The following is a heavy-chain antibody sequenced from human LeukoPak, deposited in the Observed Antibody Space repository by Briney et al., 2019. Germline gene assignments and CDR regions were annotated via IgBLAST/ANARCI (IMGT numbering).Heavy chain of an antibody. V-gene: IGHV1-2*02. J-gene: IGHJ4*02. D-gene: IGHD3-9*01. Sequence: GASVKVSCKASGYTFTGHYMHWVRQAPGQGLEWMGWINPNSGGTNYAQKFQGRVTMTRDTSISTAYMELSRLRSDDTAVYYCARDLYDILTGYQPPHYWGQGTLVTVSS. CDR3: ARDLYDILTGYQPPHY. CDR2: INPNSGGT. CDR1: GYTFTGHY.